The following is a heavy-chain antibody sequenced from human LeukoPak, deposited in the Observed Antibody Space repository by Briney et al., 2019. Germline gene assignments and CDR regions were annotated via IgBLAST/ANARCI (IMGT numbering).Heavy chain of an antibody. D-gene: IGHD3-9*01. CDR3: ARDREGYYDILTGYYGVGAFDI. J-gene: IGHJ3*02. CDR1: GYTFTVYY. CDR2: INPNSGGT. V-gene: IGHV1-2*02. Sequence: GASVTVSCKASGYTFTVYYMHWVRQAPGQGLEWMGWINPNSGGTNYAQKFQGRVTMTRDTSISTAYMELSRLRSDGTAVYYCARDREGYYDILTGYYGVGAFDIWGQGTMVTVSS.